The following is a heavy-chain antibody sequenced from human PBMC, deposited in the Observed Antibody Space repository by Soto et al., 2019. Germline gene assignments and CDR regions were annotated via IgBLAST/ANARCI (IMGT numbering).Heavy chain of an antibody. Sequence: GGSLRLSCAAPGFTFSIYPLHWVRQAPGKGLEWVAIMTPNGNNQYSADSVKGRVTISRDTSKSTLYLQMTSLRPDDTAVYYCATRATFDHVTSVYWGQGTVVTVSS. CDR3: ATRATFDHVTSVY. D-gene: IGHD3-9*01. V-gene: IGHV3-30-3*01. CDR2: MTPNGNNQ. CDR1: GFTFSIYP. J-gene: IGHJ4*02.